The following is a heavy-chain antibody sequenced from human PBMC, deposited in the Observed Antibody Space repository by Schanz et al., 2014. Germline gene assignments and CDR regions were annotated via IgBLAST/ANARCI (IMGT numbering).Heavy chain of an antibody. V-gene: IGHV1-18*01. CDR1: GYTFISYG. CDR3: VRVPSRDVSFDL. CDR2: IRPDNGHT. Sequence: QVQLVQSGAEVKKPGASVRVSCKASGYTFISYGIKWVRQAPGQGLEWMGWIRPDNGHTTYSQKVRDRVIFTTDTSANTAYMELRSLRSDDTAHYYCVRVPSRDVSFDLWGRGTLVTVSS. J-gene: IGHJ2*01. D-gene: IGHD3-16*01.